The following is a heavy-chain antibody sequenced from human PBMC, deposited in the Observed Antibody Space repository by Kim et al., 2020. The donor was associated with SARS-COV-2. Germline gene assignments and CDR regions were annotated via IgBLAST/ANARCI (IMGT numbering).Heavy chain of an antibody. CDR3: ARDRGYSYGLPAFDY. CDR2: ISSSSSYT. Sequence: GGSLRLSCAASGFTFSDYYMSWIRQAPGKGLEWVSYISSSSSYTNYADSVKGRFTISRDNAKNSLYLQMNSLRAEDTAVYYCARDRGYSYGLPAFDYWGQGTLVTVSS. CDR1: GFTFSDYY. V-gene: IGHV3-11*06. D-gene: IGHD5-18*01. J-gene: IGHJ4*02.